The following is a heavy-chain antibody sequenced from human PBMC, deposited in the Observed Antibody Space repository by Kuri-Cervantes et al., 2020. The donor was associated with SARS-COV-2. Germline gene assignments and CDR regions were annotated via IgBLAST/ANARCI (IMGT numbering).Heavy chain of an antibody. CDR3: VKDRQGFGYSGTDV. Sequence: GESLKISCAASGFTFISTAMHWVRQAPGKGLEWVAVISYDGSTKYYADSVKGRFTISRDNSKDTLSLQMNSLRAEDTALYYCVKDRQGFGYSGTDVWGPGATVTVSS. CDR2: ISYDGSTK. D-gene: IGHD3-16*01. V-gene: IGHV3-30*18. CDR1: GFTFISTA. J-gene: IGHJ6*01.